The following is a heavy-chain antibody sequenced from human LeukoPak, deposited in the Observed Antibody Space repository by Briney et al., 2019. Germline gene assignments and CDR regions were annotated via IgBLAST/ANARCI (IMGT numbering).Heavy chain of an antibody. V-gene: IGHV3-30*02. CDR2: IHYDGSNK. D-gene: IGHD1-26*01. J-gene: IGHJ4*02. CDR1: GFTFSNYG. Sequence: PGGSQRLSCAASGFTFSNYGMHWVRQAPGKGLDWVAFIHYDGSNKYYADSVKGRFTISRDDSKNTLYLQMNSLRVEDTAVYYCAKNRESYWVPELDYWGQGTLVTVSS. CDR3: AKNRESYWVPELDY.